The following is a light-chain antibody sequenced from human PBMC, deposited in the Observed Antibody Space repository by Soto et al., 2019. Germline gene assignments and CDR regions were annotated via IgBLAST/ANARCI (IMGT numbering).Light chain of an antibody. J-gene: IGKJ3*01. CDR1: QSISSK. CDR2: DAS. CDR3: HQRGNWPLT. V-gene: IGKV3-11*01. Sequence: ESVLTQSPATLSLPPGERATLSCRASQSISSKLAWYQQRPGQAPRLLIYDASHRATGIPARFSGSGSGTDFTLTISSLEPEDSAVYYCHQRGNWPLTFGPGTKVDIK.